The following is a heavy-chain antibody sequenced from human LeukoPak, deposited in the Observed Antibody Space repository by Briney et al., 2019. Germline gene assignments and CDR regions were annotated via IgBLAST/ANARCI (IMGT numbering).Heavy chain of an antibody. J-gene: IGHJ4*02. CDR1: GFTFDDYA. V-gene: IGHV3-9*01. D-gene: IGHD2/OR15-2a*01. CDR3: AKDRILSNGFDY. Sequence: GGSLRLSCAASGFTFDDYAMHWVRQAPGKGLEWVSGISWNSGSIGYADSVKGRLTISRDNAKNSLYLQMNSLRAEDTALYYCAKDRILSNGFDYWGQGTLVTVSS. CDR2: ISWNSGSI.